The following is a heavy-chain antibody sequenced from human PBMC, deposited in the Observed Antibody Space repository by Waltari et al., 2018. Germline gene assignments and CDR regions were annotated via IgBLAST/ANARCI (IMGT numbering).Heavy chain of an antibody. CDR3: ARDRDWAFDI. V-gene: IGHV3-48*04. J-gene: IGHJ3*02. Sequence: EVQLVESGGGLVQPGGSLSLSCAASGFTFSSYRMNWFRQAPGRGLEWGSDMMGDSGSIHYADSVKGRITVARDNAKNSLYLQMSSLTAEDTAVFYCARDRDWAFDIWGQGTMVTVSS. CDR1: GFTFSSYR. CDR2: MMGDSGSI. D-gene: IGHD2-21*01.